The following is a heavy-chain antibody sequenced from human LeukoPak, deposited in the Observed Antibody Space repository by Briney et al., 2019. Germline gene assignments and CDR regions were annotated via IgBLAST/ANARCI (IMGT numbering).Heavy chain of an antibody. D-gene: IGHD6-13*01. J-gene: IGHJ4*02. V-gene: IGHV3-23*01. CDR3: AKARMGSSLFDY. Sequence: GGSLRLSCAASGFTFSSYAMTWVRQAPGKGLEWVSSVSDSGTNTYYADSVKDRFTISRDNTKNTLYLQMNSLRAEDTAVYYCAKARMGSSLFDYWGQGTLVTVSS. CDR1: GFTFSSYA. CDR2: VSDSGTNT.